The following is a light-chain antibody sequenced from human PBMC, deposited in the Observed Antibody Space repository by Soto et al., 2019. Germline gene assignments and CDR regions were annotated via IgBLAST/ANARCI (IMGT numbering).Light chain of an antibody. J-gene: IGKJ1*01. V-gene: IGKV3-15*01. Sequence: EIVMTQSPATLSVSPGERATLSCRASQSVSSNLAWYQPKPVQAPRLLIYGASTRATGIPARFSGSGSGTEFTLTISSLQSEDFAVYYCQKYNNWPLTFGQGTKVEIK. CDR3: QKYNNWPLT. CDR1: QSVSSN. CDR2: GAS.